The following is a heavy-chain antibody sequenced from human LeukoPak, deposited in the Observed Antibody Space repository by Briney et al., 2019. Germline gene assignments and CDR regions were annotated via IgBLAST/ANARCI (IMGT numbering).Heavy chain of an antibody. CDR2: ISGSGGST. CDR3: AKSRRSGWSSFDY. V-gene: IGHV3-23*01. Sequence: GGSLRLSCAASGFTFSSHAIRWVRQAPGKGLEWVSGISGSGGSTYYADSVKGRFTISRDNSKNTLYLQMNSLTVEDTAVYYCAKSRRSGWSSFDYWGQGTLVTVSS. CDR1: GFTFSSHA. D-gene: IGHD6-19*01. J-gene: IGHJ4*02.